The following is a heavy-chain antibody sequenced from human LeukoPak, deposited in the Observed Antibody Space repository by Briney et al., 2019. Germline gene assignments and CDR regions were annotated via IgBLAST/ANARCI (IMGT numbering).Heavy chain of an antibody. J-gene: IGHJ1*01. V-gene: IGHV1-69*04. CDR3: ARGFTPVYYYDSSGYYAEYFQH. Sequence: SVKVSCKASGGTFSSYAISWVRQAPGQGLEWMGRIIPILGIANYAQKFQGRVTITADKSTSTAYMELSSLRSEDTAVYYCARGFTPVYYYDSSGYYAEYFQHWGQGTLVTVSS. CDR2: IIPILGIA. D-gene: IGHD3-22*01. CDR1: GGTFSSYA.